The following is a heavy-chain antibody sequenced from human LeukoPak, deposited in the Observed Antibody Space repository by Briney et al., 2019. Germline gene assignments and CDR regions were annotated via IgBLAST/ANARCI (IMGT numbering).Heavy chain of an antibody. V-gene: IGHV1-2*02. Sequence: ASVTVSCKASGYTFTGYYMHWVRQAPGQGLEWMGWINPNSGGTNYAQKFQGRVTMTRDTSISTAYMELSRLRSDDTAVYYCARAPATRFCSNRSGGRIDYWGQGTLVTVSS. CDR1: GYTFTGYY. J-gene: IGHJ4*02. D-gene: IGHD2-15*01. CDR3: ARAPATRFCSNRSGGRIDY. CDR2: INPNSGGT.